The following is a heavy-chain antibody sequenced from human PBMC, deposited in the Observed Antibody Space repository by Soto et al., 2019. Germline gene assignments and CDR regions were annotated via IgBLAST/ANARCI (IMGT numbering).Heavy chain of an antibody. CDR1: GYTFNSYN. V-gene: IGHV1-8*01. J-gene: IGHJ5*02. CDR2: MNPHNGNT. D-gene: IGHD2-8*01. Sequence: QVQLVQSGAEVKKSGASVKVSCKASGYTFNSYNINWVRQAAGQGLEWMGWMNPHNGNTAYAERFQGRVTMTADASISTAYMELSRLTPADTGEYYCAREMVGGQWWWFRPWGQGTLVTVSS. CDR3: AREMVGGQWWWFRP.